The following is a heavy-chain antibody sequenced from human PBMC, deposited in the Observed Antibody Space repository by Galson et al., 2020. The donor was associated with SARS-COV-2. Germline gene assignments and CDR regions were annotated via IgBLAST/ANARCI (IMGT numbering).Heavy chain of an antibody. CDR1: GYTFTSYG. V-gene: IGHV1-18*04. Sequence: ASVKVSCKASGYTFTSYGISWVRQAPGQGLEWMGWISAYNGNTNYAQKLQGRVTMTTDTSTSTAYMELRSLRSDDTAVYYCARGITIFGVVWMGDYWGQGTLVTVSS. D-gene: IGHD3-3*01. J-gene: IGHJ4*02. CDR3: ARGITIFGVVWMGDY. CDR2: ISAYNGNT.